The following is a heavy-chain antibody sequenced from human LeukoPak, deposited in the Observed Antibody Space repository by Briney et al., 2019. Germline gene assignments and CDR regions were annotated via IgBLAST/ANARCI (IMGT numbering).Heavy chain of an antibody. D-gene: IGHD2-2*01. CDR3: ARTARPEGYCSSTSCYSYYYYYYMDV. CDR1: GFTFSSYW. J-gene: IGHJ6*03. Sequence: GASLKISCAASGFTFSSYWMSWVRQAPGKGLEWVANIKQDGSEKYYVDSVKGRFTISGDNAKNSLYLQMNSLRAEDTAVYYCARTARPEGYCSSTSCYSYYYYYYMDVWGKGTTVTVSS. V-gene: IGHV3-7*01. CDR2: IKQDGSEK.